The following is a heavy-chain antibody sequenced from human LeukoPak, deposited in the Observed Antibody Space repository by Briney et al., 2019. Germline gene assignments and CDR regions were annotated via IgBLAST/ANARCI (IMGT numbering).Heavy chain of an antibody. V-gene: IGHV3-74*01. CDR1: GFTFSSYW. Sequence: GGSLRLSCAASGFTFSSYWMHWVRQAPGKGLVWVSHINSDGSSTSYADSVKGRFTISRDNAKNTLYLQMNSLRAEDTAVYYRARGVGYGSGSYYSHYFDYWGQGTLVTVSS. D-gene: IGHD3-10*01. J-gene: IGHJ4*02. CDR3: ARGVGYGSGSYYSHYFDY. CDR2: INSDGSST.